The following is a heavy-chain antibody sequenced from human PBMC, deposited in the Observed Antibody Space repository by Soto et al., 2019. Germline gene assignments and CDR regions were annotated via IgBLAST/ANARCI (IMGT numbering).Heavy chain of an antibody. CDR3: ARHGTEASGMDV. CDR1: GGSISSHY. Sequence: SETLSLTCTVSGGSISSHYWSWVRQAPGKGLEWIGHIYYRGSTTYNPSLRSRSTISVDTSNNQFSLKLNSVTTAATAVYYCARHGTEASGMDVWGQGTKVTVSS. V-gene: IGHV4-59*11. J-gene: IGHJ6*02. CDR2: IYYRGST.